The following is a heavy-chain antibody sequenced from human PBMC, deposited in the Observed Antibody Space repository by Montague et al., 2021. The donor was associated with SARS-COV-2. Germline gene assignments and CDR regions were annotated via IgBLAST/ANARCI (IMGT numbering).Heavy chain of an antibody. V-gene: IGHV3-33*08. Sequence: SLRLSCAASGFTFSSYDMHWVRQAPGKGLEWVAVIWYDGSNQYYGDSVKGRFTISRDNSKNTLYLQMNSLRAEDTAVCYRAREYSAPRWFGEYNRYGMDVWGQGTTVTVSS. CDR3: AREYSAPRWFGEYNRYGMDV. CDR1: GFTFSSYD. D-gene: IGHD3-10*01. CDR2: IWYDGSNQ. J-gene: IGHJ6*02.